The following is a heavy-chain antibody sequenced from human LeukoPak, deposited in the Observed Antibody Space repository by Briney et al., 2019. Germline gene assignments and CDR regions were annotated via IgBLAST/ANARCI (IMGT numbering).Heavy chain of an antibody. CDR1: GFSFSDSW. CDR2: IKRDGNVK. Sequence: GGSLRLSCVGSGFSFSDSWMTWVRQVPGKGLEWVANIKRDGNVKNYVDSVKGRFTMSRDNAKNSLYLQMNNLRAEDTAIYYCARDHSPSMSGSVWYDALDIWGQGTMVTVSS. J-gene: IGHJ3*02. D-gene: IGHD6-19*01. CDR3: ARDHSPSMSGSVWYDALDI. V-gene: IGHV3-7*01.